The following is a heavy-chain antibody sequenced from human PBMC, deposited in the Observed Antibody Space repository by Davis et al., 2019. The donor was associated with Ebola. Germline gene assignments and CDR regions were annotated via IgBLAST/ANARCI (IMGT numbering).Heavy chain of an antibody. Sequence: AAVKVSCKASGYTFTSYAMHWVRQAPGQRLEWMGWINAGNGNTKYSQKFQGRVTITRDTSASTAYMELSSLRSEDTAVYYCASDSSGWYYFDYWGQGTLVTVSS. CDR2: INAGNGNT. CDR1: GYTFTSYA. D-gene: IGHD6-19*01. CDR3: ASDSSGWYYFDY. V-gene: IGHV1-3*01. J-gene: IGHJ4*02.